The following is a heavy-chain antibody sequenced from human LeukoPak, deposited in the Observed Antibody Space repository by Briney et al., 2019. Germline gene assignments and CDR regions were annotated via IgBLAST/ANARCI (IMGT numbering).Heavy chain of an antibody. J-gene: IGHJ4*02. CDR1: GYNFSTNW. Sequence: GESLKIYCKGSGYNFSTNWIGWVRQMPGKGLEWMGIIYPGDSDTRYNPSFQGQVTISVDKSVSTAYLQWSSLKASDTAMYFCARHPFRGTVTYFDYWGQGTLVTVSS. CDR2: IYPGDSDT. V-gene: IGHV5-51*01. CDR3: ARHPFRGTVTYFDY. D-gene: IGHD4-11*01.